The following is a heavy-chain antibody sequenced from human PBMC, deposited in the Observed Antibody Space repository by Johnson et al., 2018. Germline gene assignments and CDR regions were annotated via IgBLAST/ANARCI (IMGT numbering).Heavy chain of an antibody. CDR2: ISYDGSNK. J-gene: IGHJ3*02. Sequence: QVQLVQSGGGVVQPGRSLRLSCAASGFTFSSYGMHWVRQAPGKGLEWVAVISYDGSNKYYADSVKGRFTISRDNSKNTLYLQMNSLRAEDTAVYYSAREQPSGDDAFDIWGQGTMVTVSS. CDR3: AREQPSGDDAFDI. CDR1: GFTFSSYG. D-gene: IGHD2-15*01. V-gene: IGHV3-30*03.